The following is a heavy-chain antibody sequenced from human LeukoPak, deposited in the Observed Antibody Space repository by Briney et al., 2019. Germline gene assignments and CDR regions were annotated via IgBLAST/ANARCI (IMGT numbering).Heavy chain of an antibody. CDR1: GFTFSDYY. J-gene: IGHJ4*02. CDR3: ARLTGYCSGSSCTIDY. V-gene: IGHV3-11*04. D-gene: IGHD2-15*01. Sequence: GGSLRLSCAASGFTFSDYYMSWIRQAPGKGLEWVSYISSSGSTIYYADSVKGRFTISRDNAKNSLYLQMNSLRAEDTAVYYCARLTGYCSGSSCTIDYWGQGTLVTVSS. CDR2: ISSSGSTI.